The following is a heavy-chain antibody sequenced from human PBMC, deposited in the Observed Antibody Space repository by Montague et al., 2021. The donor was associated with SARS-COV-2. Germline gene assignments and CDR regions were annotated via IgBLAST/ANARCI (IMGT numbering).Heavy chain of an antibody. CDR3: TTMGRFGEVMYFDY. CDR1: GFIFSKVR. D-gene: IGHD3-10*01. Sequence: SLRLSCAASGFIFSKVRMNWVRQAPGKGLEWVGHIKSKTDGGTTEYAAPVKGRLTISRDDSKNTLYLQMNSLQAEDTAVYYCTTMGRFGEVMYFDYWGQGTLVTVSS. J-gene: IGHJ4*02. V-gene: IGHV3-15*01. CDR2: IKSKTDGGTT.